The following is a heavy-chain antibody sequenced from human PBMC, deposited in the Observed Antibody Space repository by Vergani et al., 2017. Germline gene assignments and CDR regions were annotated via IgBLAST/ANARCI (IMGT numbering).Heavy chain of an antibody. V-gene: IGHV3-23*04. CDR1: GFTFDDYA. CDR2: ISGSGGST. J-gene: IGHJ4*02. CDR3: ANSGYYGGD. D-gene: IGHD3-22*01. Sequence: EVQLVESGGGLVQPGRSLRLSCAASGFTFDDYAMHWVRQAPGKGLEWVSAISGSGGSTYYADSVKGRFTISRDNSKNKLYLQMNSLRAEDTAVYYCANSGYYGGDWGQGTLVTVSS.